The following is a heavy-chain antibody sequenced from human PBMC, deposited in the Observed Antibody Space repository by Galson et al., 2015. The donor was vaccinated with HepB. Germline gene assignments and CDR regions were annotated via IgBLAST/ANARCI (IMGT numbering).Heavy chain of an antibody. J-gene: IGHJ6*03. D-gene: IGHD1-14*01. Sequence: LTCAVYGGSFSGYYWSWIRQPPGKGLEWIGEINHSGSTNYNPSLKSRVTISVDTSKNQFSLKLSSVTAADTAVYYCARVVRHHHYYYMDVWGKGTTVTVSS. V-gene: IGHV4-34*01. CDR2: INHSGST. CDR1: GGSFSGYY. CDR3: ARVVRHHHYYYMDV.